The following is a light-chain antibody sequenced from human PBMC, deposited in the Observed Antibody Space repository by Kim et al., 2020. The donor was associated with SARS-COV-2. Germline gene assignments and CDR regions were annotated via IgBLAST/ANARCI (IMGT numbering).Light chain of an antibody. J-gene: IGLJ3*02. Sequence: ELTQPPSASGTPGQRVTISCSGGSSNIESNTVSWYQQLPGTAPKLLIYSNDQRPSGVPDRFSGSESGTSASLAISGLQSEDEAHYYCAAWDDSLNGPVFGGGTQLTVL. CDR2: SND. CDR1: SSNIESNT. V-gene: IGLV1-44*01. CDR3: AAWDDSLNGPV.